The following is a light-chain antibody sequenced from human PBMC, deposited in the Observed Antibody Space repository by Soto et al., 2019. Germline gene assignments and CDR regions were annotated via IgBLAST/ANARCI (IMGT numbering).Light chain of an antibody. CDR2: GAS. CDR1: QSVSSN. J-gene: IGKJ2*01. Sequence: EIVMTQSPATLSVSPGERATLSCRASQSVSSNLAWYQQKPGQAPRLLIYGASTRATGIPARFSGSGSGTEFTLTISSLQSEDFAVYYCQQYNNWPPYTFGQATKVDFK. CDR3: QQYNNWPPYT. V-gene: IGKV3-15*01.